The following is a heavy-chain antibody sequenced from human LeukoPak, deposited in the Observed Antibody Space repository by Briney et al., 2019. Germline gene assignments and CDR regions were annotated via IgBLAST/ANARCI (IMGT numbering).Heavy chain of an antibody. CDR1: GYTFTGYY. CDR3: ARGAQASSSWYLDY. V-gene: IGHV1-2*06. CDR2: INPNSGGT. D-gene: IGHD6-13*01. Sequence: ASVKVSCKASGYTFTGYYMHWVRQAPGQGLEWMGRINPNSGGTNYAQKFQGRVTMTRDTSISTAYMELSRLRSDATAVYYCARGAQASSSWYLDYWGQGTLVTVSS. J-gene: IGHJ4*02.